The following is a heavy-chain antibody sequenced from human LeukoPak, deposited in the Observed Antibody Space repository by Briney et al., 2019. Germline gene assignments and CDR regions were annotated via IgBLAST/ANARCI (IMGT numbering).Heavy chain of an antibody. CDR3: ARDHYYDSSGG. J-gene: IGHJ4*02. CDR2: ISSNGGST. V-gene: IGHV3-64*01. Sequence: GGSLRLSCAASGFTFSSYAMHWVRQAPGKGLEYVSAISSNGGSTYYANSVKGRFTISRDNSKNTLYLQMGSLRAEDMAVYYCARDHYYDSSGGWGQGTLVTVSS. D-gene: IGHD3-22*01. CDR1: GFTFSSYA.